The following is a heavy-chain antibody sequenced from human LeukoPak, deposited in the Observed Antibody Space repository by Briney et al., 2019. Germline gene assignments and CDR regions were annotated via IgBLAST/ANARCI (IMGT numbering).Heavy chain of an antibody. CDR2: LYYSRST. CDR1: GGSISSSYYY. CDR3: ARGGGPNWFDP. J-gene: IGHJ5*02. Sequence: SETLSLTCTVSGGSISSSYYYWGWIRQPPGKGLEWIVSLYYSRSTYYNPSLNIRITISVDTSKNQFSLKLSSVTAADAAVYCCARGGGPNWFDPWGQGTLVTVSS. V-gene: IGHV4-39*07. D-gene: IGHD3-16*01.